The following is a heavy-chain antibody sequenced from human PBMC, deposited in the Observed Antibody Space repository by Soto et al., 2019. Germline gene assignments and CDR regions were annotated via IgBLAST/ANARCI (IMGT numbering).Heavy chain of an antibody. Sequence: GCSLRLSCAATGVTFRKYAMSWFRQAPGKGLEWVSTISGTGGGTYYADAVKGRFAISRDNSKGTVDLQMNSLRVEDTATYYCAKEGSGVRGIIVSLIYDYWGQGVLVTVSS. CDR3: AKEGSGVRGIIVSLIYDY. D-gene: IGHD3-10*01. V-gene: IGHV3-23*01. CDR2: ISGTGGGT. J-gene: IGHJ4*02. CDR1: GVTFRKYA.